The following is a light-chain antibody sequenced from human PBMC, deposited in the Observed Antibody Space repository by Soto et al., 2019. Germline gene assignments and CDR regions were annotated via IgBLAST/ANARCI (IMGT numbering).Light chain of an antibody. V-gene: IGKV3-15*01. CDR1: RSVGIN. CDR2: GAT. J-gene: IGKJ4*01. Sequence: EVVMTQSPATLSVSPGERATLFCRASRSVGINLAWYQQKPGQPPRLLIYGATTRATGIPARFSGGGSGTEFTLTISGLQSEDFAVSYCQQYNSWPPLTFGGGTKVEIK. CDR3: QQYNSWPPLT.